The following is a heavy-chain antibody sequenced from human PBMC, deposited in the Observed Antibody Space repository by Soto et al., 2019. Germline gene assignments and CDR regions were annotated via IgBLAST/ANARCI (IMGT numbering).Heavy chain of an antibody. CDR2: ISERGDTT. J-gene: IGHJ4*02. V-gene: IGHV3-23*01. D-gene: IGHD1-1*01. Sequence: EVQLLESGGGLVQPGGSLRLSCAASGFTISSNAMYWVRQAPGKGLEWVSGISERGDTTHYADAVKGRSTISRDTSKNTLYLQMNTLRAADTAVYYCAKDKPGTTSFDYWGQGTLVTVSS. CDR1: GFTISSNA. CDR3: AKDKPGTTSFDY.